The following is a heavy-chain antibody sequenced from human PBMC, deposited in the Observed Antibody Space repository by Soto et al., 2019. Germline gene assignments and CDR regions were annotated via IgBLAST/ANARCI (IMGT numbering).Heavy chain of an antibody. D-gene: IGHD3-16*01. CDR3: AKDLLLYDYVWASYGYEAFDV. CDR1: DHNLRSDS. CDR2: ISGSASST. V-gene: IGHV3-23*01. Sequence: PGRPLSFSGRASDHNLRSDSKSKAGRAPRKGLQWVSTISGSASSTYYADSVKGRFTISRDNSKHTLYLQMNSLRAEGTAVYYRAKDLLLYDYVWASYGYEAFDVWGQGTMVNVS. J-gene: IGHJ3*01.